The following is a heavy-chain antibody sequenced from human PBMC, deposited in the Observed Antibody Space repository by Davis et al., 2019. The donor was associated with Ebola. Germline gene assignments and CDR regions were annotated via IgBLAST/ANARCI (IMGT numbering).Heavy chain of an antibody. J-gene: IGHJ5*02. Sequence: GESLKISCAASGFIFNNYWMSWVRQAPGKGLEWVSYISSSGSTIYYADSVKGRFTISRDNAKNSLYLQMNSLKTEDTAVYYCARSSSDWYNCFDPWGQGTLVTVSS. V-gene: IGHV3-11*01. D-gene: IGHD6-19*01. CDR3: ARSSSDWYNCFDP. CDR2: ISSSGSTI. CDR1: GFIFNNYW.